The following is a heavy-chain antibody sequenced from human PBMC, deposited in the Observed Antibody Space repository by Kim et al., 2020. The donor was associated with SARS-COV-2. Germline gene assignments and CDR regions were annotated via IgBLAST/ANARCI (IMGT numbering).Heavy chain of an antibody. CDR2: INPNSGGT. J-gene: IGHJ4*02. V-gene: IGHV1-2*02. D-gene: IGHD1-26*01. CDR1: GYTFTGYY. CDR3: ATERTNSGSYGIFDY. Sequence: ASVKVSCKASGYTFTGYYMHWVRQAPGQGLEWMGWINPNSGGTNYAQKFQGRVTMTRDTSISTAYMELSRLRSDDTAVYYCATERTNSGSYGIFDYWGQGTLVTVSS.